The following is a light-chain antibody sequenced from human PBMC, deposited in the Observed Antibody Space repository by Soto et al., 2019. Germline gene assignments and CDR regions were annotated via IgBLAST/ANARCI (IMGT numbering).Light chain of an antibody. CDR3: QQYGSSST. J-gene: IGKJ5*01. CDR1: QSVSSSY. Sequence: EIVLTQSPVTLSLSPVERATLSCRASQSVSSSYLAWYQQKPGQAPRLLIYGASSRATGIPDWFSGSGSGTDFTITISRLEPEDFAVYYCQQYGSSSTFGQGTRLEIK. CDR2: GAS. V-gene: IGKV3-20*01.